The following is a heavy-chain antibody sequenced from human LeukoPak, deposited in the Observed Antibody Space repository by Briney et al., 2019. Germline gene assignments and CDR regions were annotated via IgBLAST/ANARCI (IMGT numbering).Heavy chain of an antibody. CDR2: IYYSGST. CDR3: ARDSASSGWYPPHNDY. D-gene: IGHD6-19*01. V-gene: IGHV4-39*07. Sequence: PSETLSLTCTVSGGSISSSSYYWGWIRQPPGKGLEWIGSIYYSGSTYYNPSLKSRVTISVDTSKNQFSLKLTSVTAADTAVYYCARDSASSGWYPPHNDYWGQGTLVTVSS. CDR1: GGSISSSSYY. J-gene: IGHJ4*02.